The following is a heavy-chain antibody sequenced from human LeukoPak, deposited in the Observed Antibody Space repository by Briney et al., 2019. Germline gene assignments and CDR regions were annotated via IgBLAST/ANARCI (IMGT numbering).Heavy chain of an antibody. CDR1: GYTFTGYY. J-gene: IGHJ5*02. V-gene: IGHV1-2*06. Sequence: ASVKVSCKASGYTFTGYYMHWVRQAPGQGLEWMGRINPNSGGTNYAQKFQGRVTMTRDTSISTAYMELSRLRSDDTAGYYCARAQAETGYSSSWYTPQRPWGQGTLVTVSS. D-gene: IGHD6-13*01. CDR3: ARAQAETGYSSSWYTPQRP. CDR2: INPNSGGT.